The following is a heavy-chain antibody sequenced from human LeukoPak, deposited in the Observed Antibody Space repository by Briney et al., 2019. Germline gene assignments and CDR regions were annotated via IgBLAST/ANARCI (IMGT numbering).Heavy chain of an antibody. V-gene: IGHV3-33*03. CDR3: AKDRTGGYDCPDQ. J-gene: IGHJ5*02. CDR2: IWYDGSEK. Sequence: PGGSLRLSCVASGFTFNIFGIHWVRQAPGKGLEWVGVIWYDGSEKYYADSVKGRFTISRDNSRNTVDLQMDSLRAEDTAVYHCAKDRTGGYDCPDQWGQGTLVTVSS. D-gene: IGHD5-12*01. CDR1: GFTFNIFG.